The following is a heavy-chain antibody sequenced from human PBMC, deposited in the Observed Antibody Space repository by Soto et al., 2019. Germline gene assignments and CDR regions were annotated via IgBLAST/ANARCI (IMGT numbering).Heavy chain of an antibody. CDR1: GGSFSGYY. V-gene: IGHV4-34*01. Sequence: SETLSLTCAVYGGSFSGYYWSWIRQPPGKGLEWIGEINHSGSTNYNPSLKSRVTISVDTSKNQFSLKLSSVTAADTAVYYCARGADFSVAATYYYYYGMDVWGQGTTVTVSS. CDR2: INHSGST. CDR3: ARGADFSVAATYYYYYGMDV. J-gene: IGHJ6*02. D-gene: IGHD2-15*01.